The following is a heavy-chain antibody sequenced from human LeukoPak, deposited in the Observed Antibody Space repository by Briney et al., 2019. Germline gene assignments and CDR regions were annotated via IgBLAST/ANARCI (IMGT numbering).Heavy chain of an antibody. Sequence: SQTPSLTCAISGDSVSSNSAAWNWIRQSPSRGLEWLGRTYYRSKWYNDYAVSVKSRITINPDTSKNQFSLQLNSVTPEDTAVYYCARDGPYYYDSSGYPGDYYYYGMDVWGQGTTVTVSS. CDR2: TYYRSKWYN. D-gene: IGHD3-22*01. J-gene: IGHJ6*02. CDR1: GDSVSSNSAA. V-gene: IGHV6-1*01. CDR3: ARDGPYYYDSSGYPGDYYYYGMDV.